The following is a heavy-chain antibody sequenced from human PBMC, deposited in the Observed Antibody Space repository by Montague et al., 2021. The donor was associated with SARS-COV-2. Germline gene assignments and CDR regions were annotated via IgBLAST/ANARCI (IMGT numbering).Heavy chain of an antibody. J-gene: IGHJ3*02. D-gene: IGHD3-3*01. V-gene: IGHV4-39*01. CDR1: GGSISSSNYY. CDR2: IYYSGST. Sequence: SETLSLTCTVSGGSISSSNYYWGWIRQPPGKGLEWIGSIYYSGSTYYTPSLKSRVTISVDTPKNQFSLRLSSATAADTAVYYCARHSGRDTIFGVVIIFDAFDIWGQGTMVTVSS. CDR3: ARHSGRDTIFGVVIIFDAFDI.